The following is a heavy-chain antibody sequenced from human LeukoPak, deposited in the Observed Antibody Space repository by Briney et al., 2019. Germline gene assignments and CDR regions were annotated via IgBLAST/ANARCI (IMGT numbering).Heavy chain of an antibody. J-gene: IGHJ4*02. CDR1: GFAFSNYF. CDR3: ARLDTAMVDY. CDR2: IKKDGSEQ. Sequence: GGSLRLSCEASGFAFSNYFMTWVRQAPGKGLEWVVNIKKDGSEQNYVDSVKGRFTISRDNAKNSLYLQMNSLRAEDTALYYCARLDTAMVDYWGQGTLVTVSS. D-gene: IGHD5-18*01. V-gene: IGHV3-7*05.